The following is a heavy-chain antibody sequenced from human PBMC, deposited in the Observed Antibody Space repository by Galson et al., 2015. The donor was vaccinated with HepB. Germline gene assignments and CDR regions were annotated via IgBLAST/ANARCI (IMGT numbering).Heavy chain of an antibody. J-gene: IGHJ4*02. CDR2: ISSSSSTI. CDR3: ARHWVVVAAPSFDY. D-gene: IGHD2-15*01. V-gene: IGHV3-48*02. Sequence: SLRLSCAASGFTFSSYSMNWVRQAPGKGLEWVSYISSSSSTIYYADSVKGRFTISRDNAKNSLYLQMNSLRDEDTAVYYCARHWVVVAAPSFDYWGQGTLVTVSS. CDR1: GFTFSSYS.